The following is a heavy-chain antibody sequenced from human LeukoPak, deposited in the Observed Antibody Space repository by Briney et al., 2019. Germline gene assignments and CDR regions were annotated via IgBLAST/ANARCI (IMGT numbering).Heavy chain of an antibody. Sequence: PSETLSLTCTVSGGSMNSYYWSWLRQPPGEGPEWIGYTTYSGSTNYNPSLKSRVTISVDTSKNQFSLKLSSVTAADTAVYYCARGGAYYDILTGYSYNWFDPWGQGTLVIVSS. CDR1: GGSMNSYY. CDR3: ARGGAYYDILTGYSYNWFDP. D-gene: IGHD3-9*01. V-gene: IGHV4-59*01. CDR2: TTYSGST. J-gene: IGHJ5*02.